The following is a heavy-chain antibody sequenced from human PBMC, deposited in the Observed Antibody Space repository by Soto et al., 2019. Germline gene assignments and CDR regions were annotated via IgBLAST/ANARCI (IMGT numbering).Heavy chain of an antibody. CDR3: ARSRGAVTTSPYFDY. CDR2: IYPGDSDT. D-gene: IGHD4-4*01. J-gene: IGHJ4*02. CDR1: GYSFTIYW. Sequence: GESLKSSCKGSGYSFTIYWIGWVRQMPWKGLEWMGIIYPGDSDTRYSPSFQGQVTISADKSISTAYLQWSSLKASDTAMYYCARSRGAVTTSPYFDYWGQGTLVTVSS. V-gene: IGHV5-51*01.